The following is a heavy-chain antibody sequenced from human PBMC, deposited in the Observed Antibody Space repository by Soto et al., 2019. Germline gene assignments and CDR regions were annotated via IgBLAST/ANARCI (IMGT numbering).Heavy chain of an antibody. CDR2: INTNTGNP. J-gene: IGHJ5*02. D-gene: IGHD6-19*01. CDR3: AREVAVAGTPSWFDP. V-gene: IGHV7-4-1*01. Sequence: PVKVSCKASGYTFTSYAMNWVRQAPGQGLEWMGWINTNTGNPTYAQGFTGRFVFSLDTSVSTAYLQICSLKAEDTAVYYCAREVAVAGTPSWFDPWGQGTLVTVSS. CDR1: GYTFTSYA.